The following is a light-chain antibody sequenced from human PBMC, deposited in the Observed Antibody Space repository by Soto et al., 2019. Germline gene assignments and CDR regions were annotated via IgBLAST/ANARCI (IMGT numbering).Light chain of an antibody. CDR1: QSIGPY. CDR2: VAS. Sequence: DIQMTQSPSSLSASVGDRVTITCRASQSIGPYLSWYQEKPGTPPRLLIYVASSLESGVPSRFSGSASGTDFTLTISSLQPEDFATYYCQQSHSSPLTLGQGTKVEI. CDR3: QQSHSSPLT. V-gene: IGKV1-39*01. J-gene: IGKJ1*01.